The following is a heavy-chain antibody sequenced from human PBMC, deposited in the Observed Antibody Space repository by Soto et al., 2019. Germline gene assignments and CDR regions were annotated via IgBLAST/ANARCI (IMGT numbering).Heavy chain of an antibody. CDR2: IYYSGST. D-gene: IGHD6-13*01. V-gene: IGHV4-59*01. Sequence: SLTCTVSVGSIRSYYWSWIRQPPGKGLEWIGYIYYSGSTNYNPSLKSRVTISVDTSKNQFSLKLSSVTAADTAVYYCARESTAAAGTGGFDYWGQGTLVTVSS. CDR3: ARESTAAAGTGGFDY. J-gene: IGHJ4*02. CDR1: VGSIRSYY.